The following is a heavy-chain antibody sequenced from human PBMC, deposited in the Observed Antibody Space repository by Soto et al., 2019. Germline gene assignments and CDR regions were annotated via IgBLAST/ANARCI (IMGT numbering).Heavy chain of an antibody. CDR3: ARDVDTAMVLDY. V-gene: IGHV4-30-4*01. Sequence: QVQLQESGPGLVKPSQTLSLTCTVSGGSISSGDYYWSWIRQPPGKGLEWIGYIYYSGSTYYNPSLNSRVTLSVDTSKTHFALKLSSVTAADTAVYCCARDVDTAMVLDYWGQGTLVTVSS. CDR1: GGSISSGDYY. CDR2: IYYSGST. D-gene: IGHD5-18*01. J-gene: IGHJ4*02.